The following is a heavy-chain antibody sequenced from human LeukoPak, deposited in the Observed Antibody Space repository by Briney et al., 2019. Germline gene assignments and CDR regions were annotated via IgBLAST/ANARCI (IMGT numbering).Heavy chain of an antibody. V-gene: IGHV4-4*02. D-gene: IGHD3-22*01. Sequence: PSETLSLTCTVSGDFINSLDLWSWVRQPPGKGLEWIGEMYLSGTTHSNPSVKSRVTISIDMSKNQFFLNLSSVTAADTAVYYCAGLVGRYSSGLYYYYFDYWGQGTLVTVSS. J-gene: IGHJ4*02. CDR2: MYLSGTT. CDR1: GDFINSLDL. CDR3: AGLVGRYSSGLYYYYFDY.